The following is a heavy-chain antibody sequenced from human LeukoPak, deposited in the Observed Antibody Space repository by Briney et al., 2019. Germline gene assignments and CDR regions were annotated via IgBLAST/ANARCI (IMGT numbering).Heavy chain of an antibody. V-gene: IGHV3-33*01. Sequence: PGGSLRLSWAASGFSFSSYGFHWVRQAPGKGLEWVSAISYDGKNIHYADSVKGRFTISRDNSRNTVYLQMNSLRVEDAAVYYCARTYSRESGYDFFFHYWGQGTRVTVSS. CDR2: ISYDGKNI. CDR3: ARTYSRESGYDFFFHY. D-gene: IGHD5-12*01. CDR1: GFSFSSYG. J-gene: IGHJ4*02.